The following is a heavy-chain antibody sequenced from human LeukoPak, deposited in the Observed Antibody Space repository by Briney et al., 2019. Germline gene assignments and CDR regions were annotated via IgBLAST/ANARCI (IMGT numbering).Heavy chain of an antibody. CDR2: IKQDGGEE. Sequence: GGSLRLSCAASGFTFSSYWMSWVRQAPGKGLEGVANIKQDGGEESYVDSVRGRFTISRDNAKNSLYLQVNSLRAEDTAVYYCARGHYGLHVWGQGTTVTVSS. J-gene: IGHJ6*02. CDR1: GFTFSSYW. V-gene: IGHV3-7*05. CDR3: ARGHYGLHV.